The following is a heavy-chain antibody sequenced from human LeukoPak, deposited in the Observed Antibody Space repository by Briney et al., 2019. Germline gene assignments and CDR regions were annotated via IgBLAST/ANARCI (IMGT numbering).Heavy chain of an antibody. CDR3: ARGPYSYDSSGAFDI. J-gene: IGHJ3*02. D-gene: IGHD3-22*01. CDR1: GDPISSGDYY. V-gene: IGHV4-61*02. Sequence: SETLSLTCTVSGDPISSGDYYWSWIRQPAGKGLEWIGRISSSGSTNYNPSLKSRVTISVDTSKNQFSLKLSSVTAADTAVYFCARGPYSYDSSGAFDIWGQGTMVTVSS. CDR2: ISSSGST.